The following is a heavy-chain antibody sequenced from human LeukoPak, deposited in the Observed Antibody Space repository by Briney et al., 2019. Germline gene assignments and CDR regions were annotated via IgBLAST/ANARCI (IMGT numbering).Heavy chain of an antibody. CDR3: ARSRDYYDSSGFEY. CDR1: GYSISSGYY. J-gene: IGHJ4*02. V-gene: IGHV4-38-2*01. Sequence: PSETLSLTCAVSGYSISSGYYWGWIRQPPGKGLEWIGSIYHGGSTYYNPSLKSRVTISVDTSKNQFSLKLSSVTAADTAVYYCARSRDYYDSSGFEYWGQGTLVTVSS. CDR2: IYHGGST. D-gene: IGHD3-22*01.